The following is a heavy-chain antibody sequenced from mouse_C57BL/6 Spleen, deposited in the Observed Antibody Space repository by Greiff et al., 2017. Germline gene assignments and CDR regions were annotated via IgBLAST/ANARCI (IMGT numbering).Heavy chain of an antibody. V-gene: IGHV5-6*01. CDR3: ARHRGYYGNYDAMDY. CDR1: GFTFSSYG. J-gene: IGHJ4*01. Sequence: EVKVVESGGDLVKPGGSLKLSCAASGFTFSSYGMSWVRQTPDKRLELVATISSGGSYTYYPDSVKGRFPISRANAKNTLYLQMSSLKSEDTAMYYCARHRGYYGNYDAMDYWGQGTSVTVSS. D-gene: IGHD2-1*01. CDR2: ISSGGSYT.